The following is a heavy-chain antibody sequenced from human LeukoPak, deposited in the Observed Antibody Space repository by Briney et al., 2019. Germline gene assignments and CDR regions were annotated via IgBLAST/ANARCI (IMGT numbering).Heavy chain of an antibody. CDR2: MNPNSGNT. CDR3: AREGPKEDERNYYYYYMDV. Sequence: ASVKVSCKASGYTFTSYDINWVRQATGQGLEWMGWMNPNSGNTGYAQKFQGRVTMTRNTSISTAYMELSSLRSEDTAVYYCAREGPKEDERNYYYYYMDVWGKGTTVTISS. CDR1: GYTFTSYD. V-gene: IGHV1-8*01. J-gene: IGHJ6*03.